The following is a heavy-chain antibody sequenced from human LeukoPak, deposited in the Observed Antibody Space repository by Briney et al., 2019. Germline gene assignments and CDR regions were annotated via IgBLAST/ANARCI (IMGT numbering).Heavy chain of an antibody. V-gene: IGHV3-21*01. J-gene: IGHJ4*02. CDR1: GLTFSSYS. D-gene: IGHD4-17*01. CDR3: ERARRYGDYFDY. CDR2: ISSSSSYI. Sequence: GGSLRLSCAASGLTFSSYSMNWVRQAPGKGLEWVSSISSSSSYIYYADSVKGRFTISRDNPKNSLYLQMNSLRAEDTAVFYCERARRYGDYFDYWGQGTLVTVSS.